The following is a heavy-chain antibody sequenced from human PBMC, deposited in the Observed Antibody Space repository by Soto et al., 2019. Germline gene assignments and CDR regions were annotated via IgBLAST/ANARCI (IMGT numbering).Heavy chain of an antibody. CDR2: INHRGNS. Sequence: PSETLSLTCYVSVYSISSGYYWAWVRQPPGKGMEWIGSINHRGNSFYNPSLKSRVTISVDTSKNQGSLKVSSVTAADTAVYYCVRSGDDYGSYIDYWGQGTLVTVSS. J-gene: IGHJ4*02. V-gene: IGHV4-38-2*01. CDR3: VRSGDDYGSYIDY. D-gene: IGHD4-17*01. CDR1: VYSISSGYY.